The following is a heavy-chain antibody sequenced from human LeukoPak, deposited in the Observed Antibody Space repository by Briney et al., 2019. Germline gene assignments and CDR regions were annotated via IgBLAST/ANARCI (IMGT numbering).Heavy chain of an antibody. D-gene: IGHD2-21*02. CDR1: GGTFSSYA. J-gene: IGHJ4*02. CDR2: VIPIFGTA. V-gene: IGHV1-69*05. CDR3: AREYTLYCGGDCPFDY. Sequence: SVKVSCKASGGTFSSYAISWVRQAPGQGLDWMGRVIPIFGTANYAQKFQGRVTITTDESTSTAYMELSSLRSEDTAVYYCAREYTLYCGGDCPFDYWGQGTLVTVSS.